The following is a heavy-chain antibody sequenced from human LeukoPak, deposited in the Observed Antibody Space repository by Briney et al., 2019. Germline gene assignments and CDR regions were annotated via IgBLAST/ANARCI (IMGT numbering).Heavy chain of an antibody. Sequence: PSETLSLTCSVSGGSTRSSTYYWGWIRQSPGKGLEWIGYIYYSGSTNYNPSLKSRVTISVDTSKNQFSLKLSSVTAADTAVYYCARTGGSFYYYYYMDVWGKGTTVTVSS. CDR1: GGSTRSSTYY. D-gene: IGHD1-26*01. V-gene: IGHV4-61*05. J-gene: IGHJ6*03. CDR2: IYYSGST. CDR3: ARTGGSFYYYYYMDV.